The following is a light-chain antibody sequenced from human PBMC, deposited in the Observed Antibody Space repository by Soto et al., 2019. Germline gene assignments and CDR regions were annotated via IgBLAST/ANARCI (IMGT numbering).Light chain of an antibody. CDR2: DVS. CDR1: SSDVGAYNY. V-gene: IGLV2-14*01. CDR3: SSYTSNRTLV. Sequence: QSALTQPASVAGSPGQSITISCTGSSSDVGAYNYVSWYQQHPGKVPKLMIYDVSNWPSGVSNRFSGSKSGNTASLTISGLQAEDEADYYCSSYTSNRTLVFGGGTQLTVL. J-gene: IGLJ2*01.